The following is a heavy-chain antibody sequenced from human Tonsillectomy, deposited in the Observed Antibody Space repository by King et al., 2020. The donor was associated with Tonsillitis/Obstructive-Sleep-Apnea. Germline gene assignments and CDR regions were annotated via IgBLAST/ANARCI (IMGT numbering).Heavy chain of an antibody. Sequence: VQLVESGGGLVKPGGSLRLSCAASGFTFSNAWMNWVRQAPGKGLEWVGRIKSKTDGGTTDYAAPVKGRFTISRDDSKNTMYLQMNSLKTEDTAVYYSTSTDLTGKTVIYYYYGMDVWGQGTTVTVSS. J-gene: IGHJ6*02. CDR3: TSTDLTGKTVIYYYYGMDV. CDR1: GFTFSNAW. CDR2: IKSKTDGGTT. V-gene: IGHV3-15*07. D-gene: IGHD3-3*01.